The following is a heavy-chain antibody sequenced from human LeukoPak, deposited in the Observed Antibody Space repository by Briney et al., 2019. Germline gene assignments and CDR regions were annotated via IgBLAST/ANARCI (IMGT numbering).Heavy chain of an antibody. Sequence: SETLSLTCTVSGGSISSYYWSWIRQPPGKGLEWIGYIYYSGSTNYNPSLKSRVTISVDTSKNQFSLKLSSVTAADTAVYYCARGPLGYCSGGSCEGQFYYYYMDVWGKGTTVTVSS. V-gene: IGHV4-59*01. D-gene: IGHD2-15*01. CDR1: GGSISSYY. CDR3: ARGPLGYCSGGSCEGQFYYYYMDV. J-gene: IGHJ6*03. CDR2: IYYSGST.